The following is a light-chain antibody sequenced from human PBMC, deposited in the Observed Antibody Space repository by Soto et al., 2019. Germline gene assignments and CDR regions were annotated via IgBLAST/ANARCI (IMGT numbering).Light chain of an antibody. J-gene: IGKJ1*01. V-gene: IGKV3-11*01. CDR3: LQRARWPWT. CDR2: DAS. Sequence: EIVLTQSPATLSLSPGERAILSCRASQSVSTYLAWYQQKPGQAPRLLIFDASNRATGIPARFSGSGSGTDFTLTISSLEPEDFAVYFCLQRARWPWTFGQGTKVEIK. CDR1: QSVSTY.